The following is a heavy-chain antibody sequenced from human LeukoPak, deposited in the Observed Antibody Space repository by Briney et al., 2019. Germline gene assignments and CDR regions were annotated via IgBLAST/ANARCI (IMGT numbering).Heavy chain of an antibody. CDR1: GGTFSSYA. Sequence: SVKVSCKASGGTFSSYAISWVRQAPGQGLEWMGGIIPIFGTANYAQKFQGRVTITADESTSTAYMELSSLRSEDTAVYYCAIGGSSALNPYYGMDVWGQGTTVTVSS. CDR3: AIGGSSALNPYYGMDV. D-gene: IGHD3-16*01. CDR2: IIPIFGTA. J-gene: IGHJ6*02. V-gene: IGHV1-69*13.